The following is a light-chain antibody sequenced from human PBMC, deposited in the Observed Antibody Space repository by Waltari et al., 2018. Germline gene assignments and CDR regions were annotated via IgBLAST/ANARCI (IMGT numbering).Light chain of an antibody. V-gene: IGKV3-11*01. CDR1: QSVGTY. Sequence: IVLTQSPATLSFSPGESATLSCRASQSVGTYLAWYQHKRGQAPRLLIYDASNRATGIPARFSGSGSGTDFTLTISSLEPEDFAIYYCHQRNTWPLLTFGGGTKVEIK. J-gene: IGKJ4*01. CDR2: DAS. CDR3: HQRNTWPLLT.